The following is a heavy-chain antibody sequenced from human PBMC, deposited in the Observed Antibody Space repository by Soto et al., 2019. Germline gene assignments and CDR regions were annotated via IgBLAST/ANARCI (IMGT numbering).Heavy chain of an antibody. V-gene: IGHV3-30*18. CDR2: ISYDGSDK. CDR1: GFIFSDSG. D-gene: IGHD6-19*01. CDR3: SKRTAVADAEY. J-gene: IGHJ4*02. Sequence: QVQLVESGGGVVQPGRSLRLSCAASGFIFSDSGMHWVRQTPGKGLEWVTFISYDGSDKYYIDSVKGRFTISRDNSKNTVYLERNSRRVEYIAVYDWSKRTAVADAEYWGQGTLVTVSS.